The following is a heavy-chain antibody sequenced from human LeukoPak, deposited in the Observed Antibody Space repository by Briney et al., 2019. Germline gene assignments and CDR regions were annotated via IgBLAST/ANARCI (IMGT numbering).Heavy chain of an antibody. D-gene: IGHD6-6*01. CDR1: GFTFSSYS. J-gene: IGHJ4*02. Sequence: GGSLRLSCAASGFTFSSYSMNWVRQAPAKGLEWVSSISSSSSYIYYADSVKGRFTISRDNAKNSLYLQMNSLRAEDTAVYYCARDLKLFRQLVSYFDYWGQGTLVTVSS. CDR2: ISSSSSYI. V-gene: IGHV3-21*01. CDR3: ARDLKLFRQLVSYFDY.